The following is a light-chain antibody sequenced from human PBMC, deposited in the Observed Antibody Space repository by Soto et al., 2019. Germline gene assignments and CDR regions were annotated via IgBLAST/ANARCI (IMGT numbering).Light chain of an antibody. CDR3: QQYVNALT. V-gene: IGKV1-33*01. Sequence: DIQMTQSPSSLSASAGDRVTITCQASQDINNHLNWYQQKAGRAPKLLINDASNLETGVPSRFSGSVSGTDFTLTISGLQPEDIATYYCQQYVNALTFGGGTKVEIK. CDR2: DAS. CDR1: QDINNH. J-gene: IGKJ4*01.